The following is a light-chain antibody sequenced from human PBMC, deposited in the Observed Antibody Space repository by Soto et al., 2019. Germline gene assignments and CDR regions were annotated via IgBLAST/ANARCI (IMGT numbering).Light chain of an antibody. J-gene: IGKJ1*01. CDR2: DAS. CDR3: QQYKGYWT. V-gene: IGKV1-5*01. Sequence: IQMTQSPSALSASFREGVKLNCRASQRISTWLAWYQQKPGKAPKLLISDASSLETGVPSRFSGSGSGTEFTLTINSLQPDDFATYYCQQYKGYWTFGQGTKV. CDR1: QRISTW.